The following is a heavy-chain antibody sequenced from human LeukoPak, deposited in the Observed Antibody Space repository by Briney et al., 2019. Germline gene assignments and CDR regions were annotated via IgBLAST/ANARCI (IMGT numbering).Heavy chain of an antibody. D-gene: IGHD1-14*01. Sequence: GASVKVSCKASGYTFTSYDINWVRQATGQGLEWMGWMNPNSGNTGFAQKFQGRVTMTRNTSISTAYMELSSMRSEDTAVYYCARGNNYHYYYYMDVWGKGTTVTVSS. CDR2: MNPNSGNT. CDR1: GYTFTSYD. CDR3: ARGNNYHYYYYMDV. J-gene: IGHJ6*03. V-gene: IGHV1-8*01.